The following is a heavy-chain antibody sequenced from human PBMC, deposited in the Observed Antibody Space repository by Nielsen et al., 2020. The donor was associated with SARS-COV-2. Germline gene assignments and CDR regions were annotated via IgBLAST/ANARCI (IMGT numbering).Heavy chain of an antibody. V-gene: IGHV4-4*02. CDR3: ARMIGYSTSSDS. CDR1: GGSISSRSNW. J-gene: IGHJ4*02. D-gene: IGHD4-11*01. CDR2: IYHSGST. Sequence: SETLSLTCAVSGGSISSRSNWWSWVRQPPGKGLEWIGEIYHSGSTNYTPSLKSRVTISVDKSKNHFSLKLSSVTAADTAVYYCARMIGYSTSSDSWGQGILVTVSS.